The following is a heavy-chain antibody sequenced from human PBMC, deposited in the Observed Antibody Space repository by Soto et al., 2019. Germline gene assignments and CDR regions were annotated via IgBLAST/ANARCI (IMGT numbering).Heavy chain of an antibody. CDR1: SGSISTSY. Sequence: QVQLQESGPGLVKSSETLSLTCTVSSGSISTSYWCWVRQPPGKGLEWIGDISYGGSTNYNPSLKSRVTISLNTSKNQFSLKLSSVTAADTAVYDCARGRDWFDHWGQGTLVTVSS. V-gene: IGHV4-59*01. CDR3: ARGRDWFDH. J-gene: IGHJ5*02. CDR2: ISYGGST.